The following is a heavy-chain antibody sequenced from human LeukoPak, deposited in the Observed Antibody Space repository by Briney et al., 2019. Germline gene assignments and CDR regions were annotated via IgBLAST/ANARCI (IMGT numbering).Heavy chain of an antibody. D-gene: IGHD5-12*01. V-gene: IGHV4-59*12. CDR2: IYYSGST. CDR1: GGSISSYY. CDR3: AKAPYAGYDYPFDY. Sequence: NASETLSLTCTVSGGSISSYYWSWIRQPPGKGLEWIGYIYYSGSTNYNPSLKSRVTISVDTSKNQLSLKLSSVTAADTAVYYCAKAPYAGYDYPFDYWGQGTLVTVSS. J-gene: IGHJ4*02.